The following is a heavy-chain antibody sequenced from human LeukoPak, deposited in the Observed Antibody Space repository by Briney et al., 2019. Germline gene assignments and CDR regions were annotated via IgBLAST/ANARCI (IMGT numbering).Heavy chain of an antibody. D-gene: IGHD6-19*01. Sequence: PSETLSLTCTVSGGSISSYYWSWIRQPPGKGLEWVGYIYYSGSTTYNPSLKSRVTISVDTYQKQFSLMRSSMPAADTAVYYCAREGIAVAGDAFDIWGQGTMVTVSS. CDR1: GGSISSYY. CDR3: AREGIAVAGDAFDI. J-gene: IGHJ3*02. V-gene: IGHV4-59*01. CDR2: IYYSGST.